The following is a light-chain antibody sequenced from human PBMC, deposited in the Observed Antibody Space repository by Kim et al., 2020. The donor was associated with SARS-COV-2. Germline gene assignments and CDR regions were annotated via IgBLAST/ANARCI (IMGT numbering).Light chain of an antibody. Sequence: VSPAKTATITCSGDKLGDKYACWYQQTPGQSPVLVIYQDSKRPSGIPERFSGSNSGNTATLTISGTQAMDEADYYCQAWDSSLGVFGTGTKVTVL. CDR2: QDS. CDR1: KLGDKY. V-gene: IGLV3-1*01. J-gene: IGLJ1*01. CDR3: QAWDSSLGV.